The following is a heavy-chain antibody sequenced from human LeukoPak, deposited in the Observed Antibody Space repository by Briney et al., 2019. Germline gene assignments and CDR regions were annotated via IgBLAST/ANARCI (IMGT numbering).Heavy chain of an antibody. Sequence: SETLSLTCSVSGDSISSGDYYWNWIRQPPGKGLEWIGYIYYSGSTSDNPSLKSRVSISMDTSKNQISLKLSSVTAADTAVYYCARWFYYGSGRRQFDYWGQGALVTVSS. V-gene: IGHV4-30-4*01. CDR3: ARWFYYGSGRRQFDY. CDR2: IYYSGST. D-gene: IGHD3-10*01. CDR1: GDSISSGDYY. J-gene: IGHJ4*02.